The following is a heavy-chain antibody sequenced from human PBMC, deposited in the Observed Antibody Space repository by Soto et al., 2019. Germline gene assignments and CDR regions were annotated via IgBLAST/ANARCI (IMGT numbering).Heavy chain of an antibody. Sequence: QVQLVESGGGVVQPGRSLRLSCAASGFTFSNYAIHWVRQAPGRGLEWVAGISYGGNDKYYADSVRCRFTISRLNSENTLYLQWNSLATEDTAVYHWARAVYNNGADAFDIWGQGTMVTVSS. CDR2: ISYGGNDK. CDR3: ARAVYNNGADAFDI. V-gene: IGHV3-30*01. CDR1: GFTFSNYA. J-gene: IGHJ3*02. D-gene: IGHD5-18*01.